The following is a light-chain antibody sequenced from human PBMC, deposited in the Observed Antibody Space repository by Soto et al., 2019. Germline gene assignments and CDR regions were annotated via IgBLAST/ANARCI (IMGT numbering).Light chain of an antibody. V-gene: IGKV3-15*01. J-gene: IGKJ1*01. CDR1: QSINNN. CDR3: QQYTYWPPWT. CDR2: GAS. Sequence: LVMTQSPVTLSVSPGERATLSCRASQSINNNLAWYQQKPGQAPRPLIYGASTRATGVPARFSGSGSGTEFTLSISSLQSEDFAVYYCQQYTYWPPWTFGQGTKVDIK.